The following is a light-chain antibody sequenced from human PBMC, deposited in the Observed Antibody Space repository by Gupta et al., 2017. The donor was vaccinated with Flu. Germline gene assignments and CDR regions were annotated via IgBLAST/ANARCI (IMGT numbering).Light chain of an antibody. V-gene: IGLV2-14*01. CDR3: SSYTSSSTYVL. Sequence: QSALTQPASVSGSPGQSITISCTGTSSDLGGYDFVSWYQQHPGKAPKLMIYEVSNRPSGVSHRFSGSKSGNTASLTISGLQAEDEADYYCSSYTSSSTYVLFGGGTKLAVL. J-gene: IGLJ2*01. CDR1: SSDLGGYDF. CDR2: EVS.